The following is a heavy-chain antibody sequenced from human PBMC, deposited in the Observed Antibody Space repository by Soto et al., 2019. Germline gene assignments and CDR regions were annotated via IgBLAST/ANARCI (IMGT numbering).Heavy chain of an antibody. J-gene: IGHJ3*02. Sequence: SQTLSLTCAISGDSVSSNSAAWNWIRQSPSRGLEWLGRTYYRSKWYTDYAVSVKSRITINPDTSKNQFSLQLNSVTPEDTAVYYCARDLTPRTGDRTGAFDIWGQGTMVTVSS. CDR2: TYYRSKWYT. V-gene: IGHV6-1*01. CDR3: ARDLTPRTGDRTGAFDI. CDR1: GDSVSSNSAA. D-gene: IGHD7-27*01.